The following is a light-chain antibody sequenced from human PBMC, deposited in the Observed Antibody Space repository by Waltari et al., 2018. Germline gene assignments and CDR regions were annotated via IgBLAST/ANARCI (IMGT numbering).Light chain of an antibody. CDR3: QSYDSTNHVV. CDR1: SGSIANNY. J-gene: IGLJ2*01. V-gene: IGLV6-57*03. CDR2: DDN. Sequence: FMLTQPPSVSESPGKTVTISCTRSSGSIANNYVHWSQQRPGSAPSTVIYDDNQRPSGVPDRFSGSIDGSSNSASLTISGLKTEDEADYYCQSYDSTNHVVFGGGTKLTVL.